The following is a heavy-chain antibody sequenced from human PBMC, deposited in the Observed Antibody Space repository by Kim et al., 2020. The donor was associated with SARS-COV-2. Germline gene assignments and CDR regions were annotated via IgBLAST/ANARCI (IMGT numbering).Heavy chain of an antibody. CDR3: ASEPRPTVTTERNDY. CDR2: IYSGGST. J-gene: IGHJ4*02. V-gene: IGHV3-66*01. Sequence: GGSLRLSCAASGFTVSSNYMSWVRQAPGKGLEWVSVIYSGGSTYYADSVKGRFTISRDNSKNTLYLQMNSLRAEDTAVYYCASEPRPTVTTERNDYWGQGTLVTVSS. D-gene: IGHD4-4*01. CDR1: GFTVSSNY.